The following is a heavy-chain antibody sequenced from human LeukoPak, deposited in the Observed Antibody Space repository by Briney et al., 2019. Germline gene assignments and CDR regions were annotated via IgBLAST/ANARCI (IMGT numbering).Heavy chain of an antibody. Sequence: SQTLSLTCTVSGGSISSGSYYWSWIRQPAGKGLEWIGRIYTSGSTNYNPSLKSRVTISVDTSKNQCSLKLSSVTAADTAVYYCASYSSGWYGYFDLWGRGTLVTVSS. J-gene: IGHJ2*01. CDR1: GGSISSGSYY. D-gene: IGHD6-19*01. CDR3: ASYSSGWYGYFDL. V-gene: IGHV4-61*02. CDR2: IYTSGST.